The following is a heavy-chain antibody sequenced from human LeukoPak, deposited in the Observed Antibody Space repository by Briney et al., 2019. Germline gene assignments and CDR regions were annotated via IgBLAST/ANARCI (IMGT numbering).Heavy chain of an antibody. Sequence: KPSETLSLTCTVSGGSISSYYWSWIRQPAGKGLGWIGRIYTSGSTNYNPSLKSRVTMSVDTSKNQFSLKLSSVAAADTAVYYCASEIYCGGDCQDDAFDIWGQGTMVTVSS. J-gene: IGHJ3*02. V-gene: IGHV4-4*07. CDR3: ASEIYCGGDCQDDAFDI. D-gene: IGHD2-21*02. CDR1: GGSISSYY. CDR2: IYTSGST.